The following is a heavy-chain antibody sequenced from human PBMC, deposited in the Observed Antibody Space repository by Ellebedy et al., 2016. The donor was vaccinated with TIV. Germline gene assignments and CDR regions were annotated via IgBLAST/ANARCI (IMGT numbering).Heavy chain of an antibody. J-gene: IGHJ4*02. CDR1: GGSISSYY. D-gene: IGHD3-22*01. Sequence: MPSETLSLTCTVSGGSISSYYWSWIRQPPGKGLEWIGYIYYSGSTNYNPSLKSRVTISVDTSKNQFSLKLSSVTAADTAVYYCASEDYYDSSGYYRDYWGQGTLVTVSS. CDR2: IYYSGST. V-gene: IGHV4-59*08. CDR3: ASEDYYDSSGYYRDY.